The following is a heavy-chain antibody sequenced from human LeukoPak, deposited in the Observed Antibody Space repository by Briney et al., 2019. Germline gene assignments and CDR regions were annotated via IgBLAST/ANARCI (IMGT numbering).Heavy chain of an antibody. J-gene: IGHJ4*02. CDR2: IYYSGST. CDR1: GGSISSSSYY. CDR3: ARDLKGDYYDSSGYYYT. D-gene: IGHD3-22*01. V-gene: IGHV4-39*07. Sequence: PSETLSLTCTVSGGSISSSSYYWGWIRQPPGKGPEWIGSIYYSGSTYYNPSLKSRVTISVDTSKNQFSLKLSSVTAADTAVYYCARDLKGDYYDSSGYYYTWGQGTLVTVSS.